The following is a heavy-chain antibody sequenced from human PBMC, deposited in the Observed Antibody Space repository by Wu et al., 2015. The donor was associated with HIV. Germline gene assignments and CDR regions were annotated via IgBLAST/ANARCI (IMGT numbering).Heavy chain of an antibody. CDR2: ISAYNGNT. J-gene: IGHJ5*02. D-gene: IGHD2-2*01. CDR1: GYTFTSYG. CDR3: ARDPPFYCSSTSCPITGTTAMEFDP. V-gene: IGHV1-18*01. Sequence: QVQLVQSGAEVKKPGASVKVSCKASGYTFTSYGISWVRQAPGQGLEWMGWISAYNGNTNYAQKLQGRVTMTTDTSTSTAYMELRSLRSDDTAVYYCARDPPFYCSSTSCPITGTTAMEFDPWGQGTLVTVSS.